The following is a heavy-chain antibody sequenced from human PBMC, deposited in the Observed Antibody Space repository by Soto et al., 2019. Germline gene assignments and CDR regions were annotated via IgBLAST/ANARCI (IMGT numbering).Heavy chain of an antibody. D-gene: IGHD6-19*01. CDR1: GFTFSSSW. CDR3: ARGPSGWFGYDY. CDR2: INSGASTT. J-gene: IGHJ4*02. Sequence: GGSLRLSCAASGFTFSSSWMHWVRQAPGKGLVWVSRINSGASTTNYADSVKGRFTISRDNAKNTLYLQMDSLTAEDTAVYYCARGPSGWFGYDYWGQETLVTVSS. V-gene: IGHV3-74*01.